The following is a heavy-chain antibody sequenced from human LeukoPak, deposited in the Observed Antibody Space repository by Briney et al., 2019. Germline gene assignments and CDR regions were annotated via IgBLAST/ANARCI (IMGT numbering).Heavy chain of an antibody. CDR2: ISSSSSYI. J-gene: IGHJ6*03. CDR1: GFTFSSYS. Sequence: GGSLRLSCAASGFTFSSYSMNWVRQAPGKGLEWVSSISSSSSYIYYADSVKGRFTISRDNAKNSLYLQMNSLRAEDTAVYYCAREPSGSYLIIYYYYYMDVWGKGTTVTVSS. V-gene: IGHV3-21*01. CDR3: AREPSGSYLIIYYYYYMDV. D-gene: IGHD3-10*01.